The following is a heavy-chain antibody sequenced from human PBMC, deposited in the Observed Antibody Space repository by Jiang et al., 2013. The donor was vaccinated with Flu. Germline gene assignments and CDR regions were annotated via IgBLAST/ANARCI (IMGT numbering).Heavy chain of an antibody. CDR1: GFTFSSYA. CDR3: ARVYSYGAGYFDY. Sequence: VQLLESGGGVVQPGRSLRLSCAASGFTFSSYAMHWVRQAPGKGLEWVAVISYDGSNKYYADSVKGRFTISRDNSKNTLYLQMNSLRAEDTAVYYCARVYSYGAGYFDYWGQGTLVTVS. CDR2: ISYDGSNK. D-gene: IGHD5-18*01. J-gene: IGHJ4*02. V-gene: IGHV3-30-3*01.